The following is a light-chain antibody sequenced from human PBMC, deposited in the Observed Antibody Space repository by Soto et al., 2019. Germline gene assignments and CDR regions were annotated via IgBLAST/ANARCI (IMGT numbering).Light chain of an antibody. CDR3: QEYNSGLT. Sequence: DIQMTQSPSSLSASVGDRVTITCRASQGISNYLAWYQQKPGKVPKVLIYVASALQSGVPSRFRRSGSGRDFTLTISXLQPEDVATYYCQEYNSGLTFGGGTKVDIK. CDR1: QGISNY. J-gene: IGKJ4*01. CDR2: VAS. V-gene: IGKV1-27*01.